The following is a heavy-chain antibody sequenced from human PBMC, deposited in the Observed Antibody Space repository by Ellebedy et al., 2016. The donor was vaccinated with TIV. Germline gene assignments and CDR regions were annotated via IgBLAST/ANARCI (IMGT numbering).Heavy chain of an antibody. Sequence: SETLSLTXTVSGGSISSGSYYWSWIRQPAGKGLEWIGRIYTSGSTNYNPSLKSRVTMSVDTSKNQFSLKVSSLTASDTAVYYCARRSAYDSLGNYYFDYWGQGTLVTVSS. CDR1: GGSISSGSYY. CDR3: ARRSAYDSLGNYYFDY. J-gene: IGHJ4*02. D-gene: IGHD5-12*01. CDR2: IYTSGST. V-gene: IGHV4-61*02.